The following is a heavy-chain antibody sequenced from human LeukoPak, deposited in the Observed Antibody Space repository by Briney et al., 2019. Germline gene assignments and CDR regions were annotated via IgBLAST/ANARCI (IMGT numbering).Heavy chain of an antibody. Sequence: ASVKVSCKASGGTFSSYAISWVRQAPGQGLEWMGGIIPIFGTANYAQKFQGRVTITTDESTSTAYMELSSLRSEDTAVYYCASVSGDFWSGPLPYYYYYMDVWGKGTTVTVSS. CDR2: IIPIFGTA. CDR3: ASVSGDFWSGPLPYYYYYMDV. V-gene: IGHV1-69*05. D-gene: IGHD3-3*01. CDR1: GGTFSSYA. J-gene: IGHJ6*03.